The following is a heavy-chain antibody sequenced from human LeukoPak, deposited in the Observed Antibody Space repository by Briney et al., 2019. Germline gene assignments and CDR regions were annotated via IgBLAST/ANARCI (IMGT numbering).Heavy chain of an antibody. CDR3: ATADWFSFDF. D-gene: IGHD3-9*01. V-gene: IGHV3-30*03. Sequence: TGGSLRLSCAASGFTFSSYGMHWVRQAPGKGLEWVAVISYDGSYKYYADSVKGRFTISRDNSKNTLYLQMNSLRAEDTAVYYCATADWFSFDFWGQGTLVTVSS. CDR2: ISYDGSYK. CDR1: GFTFSSYG. J-gene: IGHJ4*02.